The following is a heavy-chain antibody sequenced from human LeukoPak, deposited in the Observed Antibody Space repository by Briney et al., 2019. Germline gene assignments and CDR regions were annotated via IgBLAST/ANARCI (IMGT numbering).Heavy chain of an antibody. J-gene: IGHJ4*02. CDR3: ARDSPYYYDRGGWYYFDY. Sequence: SVKVSCKASGGTFSSYAISWVRQAPGQGLEWMGGIIPIFGTANYAQKFQGRVTITTDESTSTAYMELSSLRSEDTAVYYCARDSPYYYDRGGWYYFDYWGQGTLVTVSS. V-gene: IGHV1-69*05. CDR1: GGTFSSYA. D-gene: IGHD3-22*01. CDR2: IIPIFGTA.